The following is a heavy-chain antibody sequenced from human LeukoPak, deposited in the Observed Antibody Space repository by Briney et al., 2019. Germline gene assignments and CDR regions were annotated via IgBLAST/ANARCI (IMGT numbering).Heavy chain of an antibody. V-gene: IGHV3-23*01. CDR1: GFTFASYA. CDR2: ISAGGGAT. Sequence: GGSVRLSCEASGFTFASYAMSWVRPGPGKGLEWVSGISAGGGATYSADSVKGRFSISRNNSKNTLYLHMSSLRAEDTAIYYCAKDRQQLANFDCWGQGALVTVSS. CDR3: AKDRQQLANFDC. D-gene: IGHD6-13*01. J-gene: IGHJ4*02.